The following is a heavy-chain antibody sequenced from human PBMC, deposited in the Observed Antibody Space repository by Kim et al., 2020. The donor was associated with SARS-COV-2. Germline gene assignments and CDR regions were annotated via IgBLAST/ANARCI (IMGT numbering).Heavy chain of an antibody. V-gene: IGHV5-51*01. Sequence: YSPSFQGQVTSSADKSISTAYLQWSSLKASDTAMYYCARLVPPFKVWFDPWCQGTLVTVSS. J-gene: IGHJ5*02. CDR3: ARLVPPFKVWFDP.